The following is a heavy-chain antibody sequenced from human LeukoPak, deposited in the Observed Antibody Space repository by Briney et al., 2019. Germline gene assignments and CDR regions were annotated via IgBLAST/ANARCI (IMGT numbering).Heavy chain of an antibody. CDR1: GFTFSSYA. Sequence: GGSLRLSCAASGFTFSSYAMTWVRHAPGKGLEWVSAISDDGDTKYAGSVKGRFTISRDNSKNTLYLQMNNLRAEDTAIYYCTKDWSADYWGPGTLVTVSS. CDR2: ISDDGDT. CDR3: TKDWSADY. J-gene: IGHJ4*02. V-gene: IGHV3-23*01.